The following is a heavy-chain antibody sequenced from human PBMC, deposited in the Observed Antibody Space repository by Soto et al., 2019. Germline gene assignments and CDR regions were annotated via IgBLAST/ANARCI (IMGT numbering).Heavy chain of an antibody. CDR3: ARSYSSSWTGGYGMDV. CDR2: TDSGGNT. J-gene: IGHJ6*02. D-gene: IGHD6-13*01. V-gene: IGHV3-53*01. Sequence: GGSLRLSCAASGLTVSNNYMNWVRQAPGKGLEWVSVTDSGGNTDYADSVKGRFTISRENAKNSLYLQMNSLRAGDTAVYYCARSYSSSWTGGYGMDVWGQGTTVTVSS. CDR1: GLTVSNNY.